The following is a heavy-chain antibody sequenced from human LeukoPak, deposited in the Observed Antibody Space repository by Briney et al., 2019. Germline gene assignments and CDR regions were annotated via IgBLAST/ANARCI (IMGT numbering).Heavy chain of an antibody. V-gene: IGHV3-53*04. CDR3: ARDGRTVVSGMSYYFDY. Sequence: GGSLRLSCAASGFTVSSNYMSWVRQAPGKGLEWVSVIYSGGSTYYADSVKGRFTISRHNSKNTLYLQMNSLRAEDTAVYYCARDGRTVVSGMSYYFDYWGQGTLVTVSS. D-gene: IGHD2-8*02. CDR1: GFTVSSNY. J-gene: IGHJ4*02. CDR2: IYSGGST.